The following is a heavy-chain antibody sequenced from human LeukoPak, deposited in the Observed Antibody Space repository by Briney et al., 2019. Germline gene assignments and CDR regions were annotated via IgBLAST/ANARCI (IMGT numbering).Heavy chain of an antibody. V-gene: IGHV4-30-2*01. CDR1: GDSISSGDYS. Sequence: SQTLSLTCAVSGDSISSGDYSWNWLRQPSGKGLEWIGYIFHSGNSYYNPSLKSRVTISVDKSKNQFSLRLTSVTAADTAVYYCARELWFVNAPGSWLDLWGQGTLVTVSS. D-gene: IGHD3-10*01. J-gene: IGHJ5*02. CDR3: ARELWFVNAPGSWLDL. CDR2: IFHSGNS.